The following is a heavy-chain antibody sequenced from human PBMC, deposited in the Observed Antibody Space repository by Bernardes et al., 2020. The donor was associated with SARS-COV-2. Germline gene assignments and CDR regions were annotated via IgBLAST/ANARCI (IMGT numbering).Heavy chain of an antibody. Sequence: GGSLRLSCAASGFTFSSYWMSWVRQAPGKGLEWVANIKQDGSEKYYMDSLKSRLTITKDTSKNQVVLTMTNMDPVDTATYYCAHHYGSGSYLEQWGQGTLVTVSS. V-gene: IGHV3-7*03. CDR3: AHHYGSGSYLEQ. D-gene: IGHD3-10*01. J-gene: IGHJ4*02. CDR1: GFTFSSYW. CDR2: IKQDGSEK.